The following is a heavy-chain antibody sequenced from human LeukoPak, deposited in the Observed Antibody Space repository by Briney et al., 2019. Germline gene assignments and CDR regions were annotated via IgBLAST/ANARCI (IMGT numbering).Heavy chain of an antibody. Sequence: PGGSLRLSCSASGFTFSSFTMHWVRQAPGKGLEWVAVISYDGSNQYYADSVKGRFTISRDNSKNTLYLQMNSLRAEDTAVYYCAKTRWESNYCFDYWGQGTLVTVSS. CDR2: ISYDGSNQ. CDR3: AKTRWESNYCFDY. D-gene: IGHD3-16*01. CDR1: GFTFSSFT. V-gene: IGHV3-30-3*02. J-gene: IGHJ4*02.